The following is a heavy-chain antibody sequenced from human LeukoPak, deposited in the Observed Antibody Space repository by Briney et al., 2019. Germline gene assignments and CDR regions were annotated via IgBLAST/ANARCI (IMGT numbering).Heavy chain of an antibody. CDR1: GFTFSSYG. J-gene: IGHJ4*02. CDR2: INSDARST. Sequence: GGSLRLSCAASGFTFSSYGMSWVRHAPGKGLVWVSRINSDARSTSYADSVKGRFTISRDNAKNTLYLQMNSLRAEDTAVYYCAKDTDGGYSYGPFDYWGQGTLVTVSS. CDR3: AKDTDGGYSYGPFDY. V-gene: IGHV3-74*01. D-gene: IGHD5-18*01.